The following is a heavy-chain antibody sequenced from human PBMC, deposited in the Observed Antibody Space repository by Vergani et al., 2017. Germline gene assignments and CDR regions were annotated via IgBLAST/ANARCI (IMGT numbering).Heavy chain of an antibody. CDR3: ARDRVDIVATTTYYYYYYGMDV. Sequence: VQLVESGGGVVQPGRSLRLSCAASGFTVSSNYMSWVRQAPGKGLEWVSVIYSGGSTYYADFVKGRFTISRHNSKNTLYLQMNSLRAEDTAVYYCARDRVDIVATTTYYYYYYGMDVWGQGTTVTVSS. CDR1: GFTVSSNY. D-gene: IGHD5-12*01. CDR2: IYSGGST. J-gene: IGHJ6*02. V-gene: IGHV3-53*04.